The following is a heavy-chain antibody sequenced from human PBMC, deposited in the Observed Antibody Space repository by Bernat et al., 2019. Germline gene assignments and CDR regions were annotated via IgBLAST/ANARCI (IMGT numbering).Heavy chain of an antibody. V-gene: IGHV4-39*01. CDR1: GGSISSSSYY. CDR3: ARQEVRGDDAFDI. Sequence: QLQLQESGPGLVKPSETLSLTCTVSGGSISSSSYYWGWIRQPPGKGLEWIGSIYYNGNTYYKPSLRSRVTISVDTSKNQFSLKLTSMTAAETAVYFCARQEVRGDDAFDIWGQGTMVTVSS. CDR2: IYYNGNT. J-gene: IGHJ3*02. D-gene: IGHD3-10*01.